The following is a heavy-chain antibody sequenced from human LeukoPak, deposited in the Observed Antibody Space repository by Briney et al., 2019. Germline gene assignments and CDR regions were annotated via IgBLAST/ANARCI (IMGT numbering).Heavy chain of an antibody. CDR2: ISHSGST. J-gene: IGHJ4*02. Sequence: PSETLSLTCAVYGGSFSGYYWSWIRQPPGKGLEWIGEISHSGSTNYNPSLKSRVTISVDTSKNQFSLKLSSVTAADTAVYYCARYPASSIAAAGIRSWGQGTLVTVSS. CDR1: GGSFSGYY. V-gene: IGHV4-34*01. D-gene: IGHD6-13*01. CDR3: ARYPASSIAAAGIRS.